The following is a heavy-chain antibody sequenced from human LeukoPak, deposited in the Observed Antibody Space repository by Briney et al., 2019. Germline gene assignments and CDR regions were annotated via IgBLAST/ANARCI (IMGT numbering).Heavy chain of an antibody. CDR3: AKSTFRVVVVVAATQSYYFDY. D-gene: IGHD2-15*01. Sequence: GGSLRLSCAASGFTFSSYAMSWVRQAPGKGLEWVSAISGSGGSTYYADSVKGRFTISRDNSKNTLYLQMNSLRAEDTAVYYCAKSTFRVVVVVAATQSYYFDYWGQGTLVTVSS. J-gene: IGHJ4*02. V-gene: IGHV3-23*01. CDR2: ISGSGGST. CDR1: GFTFSSYA.